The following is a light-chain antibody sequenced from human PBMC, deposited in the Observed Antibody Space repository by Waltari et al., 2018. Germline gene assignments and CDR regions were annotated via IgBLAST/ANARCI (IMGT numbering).Light chain of an antibody. J-gene: IGKJ1*01. V-gene: IGKV2-28*01. CDR3: MQALQIPWT. Sequence: DIVMTQSPLSLPVTTGEPASISCRSSQSLVHTNGYNYLDWYLQKPGQSPQLLIYLGSNRASGVPDRFSGSGSGTDFTLKISSVEAEDVGVYYCMQALQIPWTFGQGTKVEIK. CDR1: QSLVHTNGYNY. CDR2: LGS.